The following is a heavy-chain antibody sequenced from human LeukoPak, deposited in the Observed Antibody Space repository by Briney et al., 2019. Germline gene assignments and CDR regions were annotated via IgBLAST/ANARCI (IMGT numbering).Heavy chain of an antibody. Sequence: PSETLSLTCTVSGGSISSYYWSWIRQPAGKGLEWIGRIYTSGSTNYNPSLKSRVTTSVDTSKNQFSLKLSSVTAADTAVYYCAREETLVGATVDAFDIWGQGTMVTVSS. CDR2: IYTSGST. CDR3: AREETLVGATVDAFDI. V-gene: IGHV4-4*07. CDR1: GGSISSYY. J-gene: IGHJ3*02. D-gene: IGHD1-26*01.